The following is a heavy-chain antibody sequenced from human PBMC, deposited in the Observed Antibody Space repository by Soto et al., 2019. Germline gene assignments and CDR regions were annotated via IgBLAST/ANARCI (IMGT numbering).Heavy chain of an antibody. CDR2: ISSSSSYI. J-gene: IGHJ6*02. Sequence: PGGSLRLSCATSGFTFSSYSMNCVRQARGKGLEWVSSISSSSSYIYYADSVKGRFTISRDNAKNSLYLQMNSLRAEDTAVYYCAKEIAARPDYYYGMDVWGQGTTVTVSS. CDR3: AKEIAARPDYYYGMDV. CDR1: GFTFSSYS. D-gene: IGHD6-6*01. V-gene: IGHV3-21*01.